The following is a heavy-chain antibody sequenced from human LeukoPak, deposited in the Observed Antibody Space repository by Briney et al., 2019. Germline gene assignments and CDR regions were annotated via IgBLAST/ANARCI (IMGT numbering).Heavy chain of an antibody. CDR2: INSDVSST. J-gene: IGHJ4*02. CDR3: SRERYSYDSRGGESVGLAYPPDY. V-gene: IGHV3-74*01. D-gene: IGHD3-22*01. Sequence: GGSLSLSCPASGFTFSSYWMHWVRHAPGKGLVWVSRINSDVSSTSYADSVKGRFTISRDNAKNTLYLQLNGLRAEDTAVYYCSRERYSYDSRGGESVGLAYPPDYWGQGTLVTVSS. CDR1: GFTFSSYW.